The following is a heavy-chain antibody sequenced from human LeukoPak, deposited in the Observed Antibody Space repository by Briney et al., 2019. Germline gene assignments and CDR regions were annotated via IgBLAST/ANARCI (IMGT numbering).Heavy chain of an antibody. V-gene: IGHV3-23*01. J-gene: IGHJ4*02. D-gene: IGHD3-22*01. CDR3: AKDGYDSSGYSLDY. CDR2: ISGSGGST. CDR1: GFTFSSYA. Sequence: GGSLRLSCAASGFTFSSYAMSWVPQGPGKGLEWVSAISGSGGSTCYADSVKGRFTISRDNSKNTLYLQMNSLRAEDTAVYHCAKDGYDSSGYSLDYWGQGTLVTVSS.